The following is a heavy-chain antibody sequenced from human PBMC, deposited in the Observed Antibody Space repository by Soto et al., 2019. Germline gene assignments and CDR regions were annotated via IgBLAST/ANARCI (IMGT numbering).Heavy chain of an antibody. CDR3: ARDPMTGFGELLDYYYYYGMDV. J-gene: IGHJ6*02. Sequence: GGSLRLSCAASGFTFSSYWMHWVRQAPGKGLVWVSRINSDGSSTSYADSVKGRFTISRDNAKNTLYLQMNSLRAEDTAVYYCARDPMTGFGELLDYYYYYGMDVWGQGTTVTVSS. CDR1: GFTFSSYW. D-gene: IGHD3-10*01. CDR2: INSDGSST. V-gene: IGHV3-74*01.